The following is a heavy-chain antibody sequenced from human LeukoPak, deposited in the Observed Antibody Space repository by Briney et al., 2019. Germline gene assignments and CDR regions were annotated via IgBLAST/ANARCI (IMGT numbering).Heavy chain of an antibody. J-gene: IGHJ4*02. Sequence: SETLSLTCAVYGGSFSGYYWSWIRQPPGKGLEWIGEINHSGSTNYNPSLKSRVTISVDTSKNQFSLKLSSVTAADTAVYYCARDGPLSGSSYYFDYWGQGTLVTVSS. D-gene: IGHD1-26*01. CDR3: ARDGPLSGSSYYFDY. V-gene: IGHV4-34*01. CDR2: INHSGST. CDR1: GGSFSGYY.